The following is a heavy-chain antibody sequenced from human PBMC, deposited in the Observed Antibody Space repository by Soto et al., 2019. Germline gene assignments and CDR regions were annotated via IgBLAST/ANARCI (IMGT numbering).Heavy chain of an antibody. J-gene: IGHJ5*02. D-gene: IGHD3-10*01. CDR1: GGSISSGDFY. V-gene: IGHV4-30-4*01. CDR2: IYYSGST. CDR3: ARGARYYASGTYVDPIGVDP. Sequence: SETLSLTCTVSGGSISSGDFYWSWIRQPPGQGLEWIGYIYYSGSTYYNPSLKSRVTLSVDTSKNQFSLRLSSVTAADTAVYYCARGARYYASGTYVDPIGVDPWGQGTLVTVSS.